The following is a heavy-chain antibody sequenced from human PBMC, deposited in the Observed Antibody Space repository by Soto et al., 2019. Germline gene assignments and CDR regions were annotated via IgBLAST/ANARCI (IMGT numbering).Heavy chain of an antibody. D-gene: IGHD6-13*01. V-gene: IGHV5-51*01. CDR2: IYPGDSDT. J-gene: IGHJ6*03. CDR1: GYSVTSYW. CDR3: ARHSPSSSWHGIRYYYYYYMDV. Sequence: PGESLKISCKGSGYSVTSYWSGWVRQMPGKGLEWMGIIYPGDSDTRYSPSFQGQVTISADKSISTAYLQWSSLKASDTAMYYCARHSPSSSWHGIRYYYYYYMDVWGKGTTVTVSS.